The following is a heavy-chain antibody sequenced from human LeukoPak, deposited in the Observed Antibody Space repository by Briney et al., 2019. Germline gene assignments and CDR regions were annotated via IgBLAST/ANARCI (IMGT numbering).Heavy chain of an antibody. D-gene: IGHD3-3*01. J-gene: IGHJ5*02. V-gene: IGHV1-18*01. CDR3: ARSGGQYYDFWSGYYVRGENWFDP. CDR2: ISAYNGNT. CDR1: GYTFTSYG. Sequence: ASVKVSCKASGYTFTSYGISWVRQAPGQGLEWMGWISAYNGNTNYAQKLQGRVTMTTDTSTSTAYMELRSLRSDDTAVYYCARSGGQYYDFWSGYYVRGENWFDPWGQGTLVTVSS.